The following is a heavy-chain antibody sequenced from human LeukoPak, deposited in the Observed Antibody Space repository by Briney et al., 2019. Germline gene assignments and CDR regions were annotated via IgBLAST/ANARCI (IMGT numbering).Heavy chain of an antibody. CDR2: IYYSGST. J-gene: IGHJ3*02. CDR3: ASQKRSITGTKAAFDI. D-gene: IGHD1-20*01. Sequence: SETLSLTRTVSGCSLSSSSYYWGWFRQPPGKGLVWIGSIYYSGSTYYNPYLKSRVTISGDTSKKQFSLKLSSVTAADTAAYYCASQKRSITGTKAAFDIWGQGTMVTVSS. V-gene: IGHV4-39*01. CDR1: GCSLSSSSYY.